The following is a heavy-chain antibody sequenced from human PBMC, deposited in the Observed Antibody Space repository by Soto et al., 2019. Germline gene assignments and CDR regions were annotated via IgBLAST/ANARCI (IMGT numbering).Heavy chain of an antibody. CDR3: ARLGGYYQAFDS. CDR2: IYYSGST. D-gene: IGHD3-22*01. CDR1: GGSISSGGYY. J-gene: IGHJ4*02. V-gene: IGHV4-31*03. Sequence: SETLSLTCTVSGGSISSGGYYWSWIRQHPGKCLEWIGYIYYSGSTYYNPSLKSRVTISVDTSKNQFSLKLSSVTAADTAVYYCARLGGYYQAFDSWGQGTLVTVSS.